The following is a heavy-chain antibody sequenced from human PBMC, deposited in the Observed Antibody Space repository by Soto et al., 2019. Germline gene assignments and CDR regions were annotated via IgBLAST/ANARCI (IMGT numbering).Heavy chain of an antibody. CDR2: ISYDGSNK. CDR1: GFTFSSYA. V-gene: IGHV3-30-3*01. CDR3: ARNHYSSGCLVY. D-gene: IGHD6-19*01. Sequence: QVQLVESGGGVVQPGRSLRLSCAASGFTFSSYAMHWVRQAPGKGLEWVAVISYDGSNKYYADSVKGRFTISRDNSKNALYLQMNSFRAEDTAVYYCARNHYSSGCLVYWGQGTLVTVSS. J-gene: IGHJ4*02.